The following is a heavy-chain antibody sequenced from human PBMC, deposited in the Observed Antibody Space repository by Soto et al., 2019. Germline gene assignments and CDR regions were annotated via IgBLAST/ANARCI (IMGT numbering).Heavy chain of an antibody. Sequence: QVQLQESGPGLVKPSETLSLTCTVSGGSISTYYWSWIRQPPGKEVEWIGYIYHSGNTNYNPALKSRVTISIDTSKNQFSLRLSSVTAADTAVYYCARDFGYCSTTSCGHYYDVDVWGKGTTVTVSS. CDR2: IYHSGNT. D-gene: IGHD2-2*01. CDR3: ARDFGYCSTTSCGHYYDVDV. V-gene: IGHV4-59*01. J-gene: IGHJ6*03. CDR1: GGSISTYY.